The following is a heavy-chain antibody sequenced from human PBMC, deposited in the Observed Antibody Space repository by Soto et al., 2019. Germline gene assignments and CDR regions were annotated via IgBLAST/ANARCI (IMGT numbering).Heavy chain of an antibody. Sequence: PGGSLRLSCAASGINFNNARITWVRQAPGKGLEWVGRIKSKTDGGTTDYAAPVKGRFTISRDDSKNTLFLQMNSLKTEDTAVYYCTKVTYYNDAFDIWGHGKMVTVSS. V-gene: IGHV3-15*01. CDR3: TKVTYYNDAFDI. D-gene: IGHD3-10*01. CDR2: IKSKTDGGTT. CDR1: GINFNNAR. J-gene: IGHJ3*02.